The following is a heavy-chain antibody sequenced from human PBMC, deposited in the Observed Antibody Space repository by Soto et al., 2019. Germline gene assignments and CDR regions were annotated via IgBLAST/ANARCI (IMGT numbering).Heavy chain of an antibody. CDR1: GYTFTSFY. Sequence: QMQLVQSGAEVKRPGASVRVSCKSSGYTFTSFYIHWVRQAPGQGLEWMGIINPSGGITNFAQRFQGRVTMTRDMSTNTHYMELSSLKSDDTAVYYCASSPAFSSSWYGIPPDPSHGMDVXXQGXXXXVS. V-gene: IGHV1-46*01. D-gene: IGHD6-13*01. J-gene: IGHJ6*02. CDR2: INPSGGIT. CDR3: ASSPAFSSSWYGIPPDPSHGMDV.